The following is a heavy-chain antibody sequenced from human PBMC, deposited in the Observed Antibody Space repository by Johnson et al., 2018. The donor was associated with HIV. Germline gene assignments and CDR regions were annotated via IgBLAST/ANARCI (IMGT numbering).Heavy chain of an antibody. J-gene: IGHJ3*02. CDR1: EFTFSSYG. V-gene: IGHV3-30*19. Sequence: QVQLMESGGGVVQPGRSLRLSCAASEFTFSSYGMHWVRQAPGRGLEWVSGISVDGHSQYYPDSLRGRFTISRDNAKDSLYLQMKNLRVEDTALYYCARVTIFGVTKVDAFDIWGQGTMVTVSS. D-gene: IGHD3-3*01. CDR3: ARVTIFGVTKVDAFDI. CDR2: ISVDGHSQ.